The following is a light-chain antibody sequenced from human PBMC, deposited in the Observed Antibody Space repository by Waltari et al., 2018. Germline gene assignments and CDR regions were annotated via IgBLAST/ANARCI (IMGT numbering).Light chain of an antibody. V-gene: IGKV1-5*03. CDR1: QTVSTW. J-gene: IGKJ1*01. Sequence: DIQMTQSPSTLSASVGDRVTITCRASQTVSTWLAWYKQKPGKAPKLLIYKTSILESGVPSRFSGSGSGTDFTLTISRLQPDDFATYFCHQYSSFSQTFGQGTRVEVK. CDR2: KTS. CDR3: HQYSSFSQT.